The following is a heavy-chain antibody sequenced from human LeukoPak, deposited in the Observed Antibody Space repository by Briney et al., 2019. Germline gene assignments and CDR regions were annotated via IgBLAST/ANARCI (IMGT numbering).Heavy chain of an antibody. J-gene: IGHJ6*04. CDR1: GFTFGSYS. V-gene: IGHV3-21*01. Sequence: GGSLRLACAASGFTFGSYSMKWVRQAAGRGLEWVSSISSSSSYIYYADSVKGRFTISRDNPNNSLYLQMNSLRAEHTAVYYCARDRRHGSSYYGMDVWGKGTTVTVSS. CDR3: ARDRRHGSSYYGMDV. CDR2: ISSSSSYI. D-gene: IGHD3-10*01.